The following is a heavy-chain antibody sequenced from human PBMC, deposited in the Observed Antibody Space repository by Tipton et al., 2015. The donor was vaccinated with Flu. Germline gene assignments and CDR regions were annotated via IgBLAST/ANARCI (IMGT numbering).Heavy chain of an antibody. CDR3: ASFISEYNWNYGEGLDY. CDR2: IYHSGST. V-gene: IGHV4-38-2*02. Sequence: TLSLTCTVSGYSISSGYYWGWIRQPPGKGLEWIGSIYHSGSTYCNPSLKSRVTISVDTSKNQFSLKLSSVTAADTAVYYCASFISEYNWNYGEGLDYWGQGTLVTVPS. CDR1: GYSISSGYY. D-gene: IGHD1-7*01. J-gene: IGHJ4*02.